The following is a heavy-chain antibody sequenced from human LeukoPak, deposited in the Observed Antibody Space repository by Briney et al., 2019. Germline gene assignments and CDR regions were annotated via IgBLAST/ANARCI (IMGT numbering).Heavy chain of an antibody. CDR3: ARDHPYYHDN. CDR2: IYSAGST. Sequence: GGSLRLSCAASGFTVSGNYMSWVRQAPGKGLEWVSVIYSAGSTYYADSVRGRFTISRDNSKNALYLQMNSLRAEVTAVYYCARDHPYYHDNWGQGTLVTVSS. CDR1: GFTVSGNY. D-gene: IGHD3-22*01. J-gene: IGHJ4*02. V-gene: IGHV3-53*01.